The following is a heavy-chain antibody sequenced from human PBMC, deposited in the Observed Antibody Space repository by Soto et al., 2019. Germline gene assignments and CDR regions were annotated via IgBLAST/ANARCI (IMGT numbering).Heavy chain of an antibody. D-gene: IGHD5-18*01. CDR2: IIPIFGTA. Sequence: SVKVSCKASGGTFSSYAISWVRQAPGQGLEWMGGIIPIFGTANYAQKFQGRVTITADESTSTAYMELSSLRSEDTAVYYCARNYGYSYGYDAFDIWGQGTMVTVSS. CDR3: ARNYGYSYGYDAFDI. CDR1: GGTFSSYA. J-gene: IGHJ3*02. V-gene: IGHV1-69*13.